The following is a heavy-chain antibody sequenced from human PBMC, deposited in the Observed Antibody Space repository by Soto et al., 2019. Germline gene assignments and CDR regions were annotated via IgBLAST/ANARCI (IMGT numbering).Heavy chain of an antibody. J-gene: IGHJ6*02. CDR3: ARRSSNRCYKSCDYYYGLDV. CDR1: GYSFTSYW. V-gene: IGHV5-10-1*01. CDR2: IDPSDSYT. D-gene: IGHD2-2*02. Sequence: HGESLKISCKGSGYSFTSYWISWVRQMPGKGLEWMGRIDPSDSYTNYSPSFQGHVTISADKSISTAYLQWSSLKASDTAMYYCARRSSNRCYKSCDYYYGLDVWGQGTTVTVS.